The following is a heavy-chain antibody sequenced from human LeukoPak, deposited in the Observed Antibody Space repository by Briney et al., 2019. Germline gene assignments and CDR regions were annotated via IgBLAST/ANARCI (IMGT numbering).Heavy chain of an antibody. CDR3: ARGHLGFGS. CDR1: GFTFSSYS. V-gene: IGHV3-48*01. D-gene: IGHD3-10*01. J-gene: IGHJ4*02. Sequence: QTGGSLRLSCAASGFTFSSYSMNWVRQAPGKGLEWVSYISSSSSAIYYADSVKGRFTISRDNAKNSLYLQMNSLRVEDTAVYYCARGHLGFGSWGQGTLVTVSS. CDR2: ISSSSSAI.